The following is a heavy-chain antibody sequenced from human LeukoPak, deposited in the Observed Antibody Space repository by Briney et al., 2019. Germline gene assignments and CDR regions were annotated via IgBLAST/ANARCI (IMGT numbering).Heavy chain of an antibody. D-gene: IGHD2-2*01. J-gene: IGHJ4*02. V-gene: IGHV3-21*04. CDR1: GFTFSTYT. CDR3: LRGDTRDY. Sequence: GSLRLSCEASGFTFSTYTMNWVRQAPGKGLEWVSSISSSGANMHYADSVRGRFTISRDNAKNSLFLQINSLRAEDTAIYYCLRGDTRDYWGQGTLVTVSS. CDR2: ISSSGANM.